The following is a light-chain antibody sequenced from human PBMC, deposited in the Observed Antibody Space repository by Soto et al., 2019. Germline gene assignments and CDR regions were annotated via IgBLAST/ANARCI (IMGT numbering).Light chain of an antibody. Sequence: EIVLTQSPATLSLSPGQRATLSCRASQSFSDYLAWFQQKPGQAPRLLIYDASNRTTGIPARFSGSGSGTDFTLTISSLEPEDFAVYYCQQRSHWPRTFGQGTKLEL. CDR2: DAS. V-gene: IGKV3-11*01. J-gene: IGKJ2*01. CDR1: QSFSDY. CDR3: QQRSHWPRT.